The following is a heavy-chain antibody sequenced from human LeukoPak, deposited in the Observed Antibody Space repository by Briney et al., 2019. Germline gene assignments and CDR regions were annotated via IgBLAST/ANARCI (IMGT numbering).Heavy chain of an antibody. V-gene: IGHV4-59*08. CDR1: GGSISSYS. CDR3: ARNLERPLTCGGVIAPNYMDV. J-gene: IGHJ6*03. CDR2: IYYSGST. D-gene: IGHD3-16*02. Sequence: SETLSLTCTVSGGSISSYSWSWIRQPPGKGLEWIGYIYYSGSTNYNPSLKSRVTISVDTSKNQFSLKLSSVTAADTAVYYCARNLERPLTCGGVIAPNYMDVWGKGTTVTVSS.